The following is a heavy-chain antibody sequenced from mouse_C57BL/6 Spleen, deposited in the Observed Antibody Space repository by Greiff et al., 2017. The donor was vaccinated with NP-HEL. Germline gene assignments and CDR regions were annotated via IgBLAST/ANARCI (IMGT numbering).Heavy chain of an antibody. V-gene: IGHV5-16*01. Sequence: EVQRVESEGGLVQPGSSMKLSCTASGFTFSDYYMAWVRQVPEKGLEWVANINYDGSSTYYLDSLKSRFIISRDNAKNILYLQMSSLKSEDTATYYCARAGDPFYYNYFDYWGQGTTLTVSS. D-gene: IGHD2-1*01. CDR2: INYDGSST. CDR1: GFTFSDYY. J-gene: IGHJ2*01. CDR3: ARAGDPFYYNYFDY.